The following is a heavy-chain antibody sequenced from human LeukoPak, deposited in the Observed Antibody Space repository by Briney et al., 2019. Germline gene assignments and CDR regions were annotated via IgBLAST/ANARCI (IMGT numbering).Heavy chain of an antibody. CDR2: SDPEDGET. CDR3: ATVGDYDSSGYYYESAY. V-gene: IGHV1-24*01. D-gene: IGHD3-22*01. CDR1: GYTLTELS. J-gene: IGHJ4*02. Sequence: ASVEVSCKVSGYTLTELSMHWVRQAPGKGLEWMGGSDPEDGETIYAQKFQGRVTMTEDTSTDTAYMELSSLRSEDTAVYYCATVGDYDSSGYYYESAYWGQGTLVTVSS.